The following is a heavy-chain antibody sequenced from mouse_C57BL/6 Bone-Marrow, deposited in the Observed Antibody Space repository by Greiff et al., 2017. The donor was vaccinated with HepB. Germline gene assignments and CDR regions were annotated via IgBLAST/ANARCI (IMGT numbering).Heavy chain of an antibody. CDR1: GFTFSSYA. V-gene: IGHV5-4*03. CDR2: ISDGGSYT. D-gene: IGHD1-1*01. J-gene: IGHJ3*01. CDR3: ARDYYGSSWFAY. Sequence: EVKLVESGGGLVKPGGSLKLSCAASGFTFSSYAMSWVRQTPEKRLEWVATISDGGSYTYYPDNVKGRFTISRDNAKNNLYLQMSHLKSEDPAMYYCARDYYGSSWFAYWGQGTLVTVSA.